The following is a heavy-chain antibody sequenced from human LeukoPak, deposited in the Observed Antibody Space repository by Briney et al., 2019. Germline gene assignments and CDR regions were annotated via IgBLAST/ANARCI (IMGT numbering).Heavy chain of an antibody. Sequence: GESLKISCKGSGYSFTSYWIGWVRQMPGKGLEWMGIIYPGDSDTRYSPSFQGQVTISADKSISTAYLQWSSLKASDTAMYYCARLNYYGSGSSYGMDVWGQGTTVTVSS. J-gene: IGHJ6*02. CDR3: ARLNYYGSGSSYGMDV. D-gene: IGHD3-10*01. CDR1: GYSFTSYW. CDR2: IYPGDSDT. V-gene: IGHV5-51*01.